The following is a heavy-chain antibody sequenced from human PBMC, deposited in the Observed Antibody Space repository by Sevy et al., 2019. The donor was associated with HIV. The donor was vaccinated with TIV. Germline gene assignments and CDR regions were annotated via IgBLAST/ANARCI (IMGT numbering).Heavy chain of an antibody. CDR2: ISAYNGKT. Sequence: ASVKVSCKASGYTFTSYGISWVRQAPGQGLEWMVWISAYNGKTNYAQKIQGRVTMTTDTSTSTAYMEVRSLRSDDTAVYYCARDGPDTYYYDSSGYLGYFDYWGQRTLVTVSS. CDR1: GYTFTSYG. CDR3: ARDGPDTYYYDSSGYLGYFDY. V-gene: IGHV1-18*01. J-gene: IGHJ4*02. D-gene: IGHD3-22*01.